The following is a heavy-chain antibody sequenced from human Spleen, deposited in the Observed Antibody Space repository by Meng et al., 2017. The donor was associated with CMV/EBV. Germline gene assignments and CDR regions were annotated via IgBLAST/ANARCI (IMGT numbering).Heavy chain of an antibody. CDR3: ARVCSSTMCDYHYYGMDV. CDR2: INPSNGAT. D-gene: IGHD6-13*01. J-gene: IGHJ6*02. Sequence: ASVKVSCKASGYTFTANYIHWVRQAPGQGLEWMGWINPSNGATNSAQNLQGRVTMTRDTSISTAYMELSSLRSDDTAVYYCARVCSSTMCDYHYYGMDVWGPGTTVTVSS. V-gene: IGHV1-2*02. CDR1: GYTFTANY.